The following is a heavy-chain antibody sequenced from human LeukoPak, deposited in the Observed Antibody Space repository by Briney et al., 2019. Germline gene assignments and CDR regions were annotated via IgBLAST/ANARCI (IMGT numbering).Heavy chain of an antibody. J-gene: IGHJ1*01. D-gene: IGHD4-17*01. Sequence: GASVKVSCKASGYTFTSYGISWVRQAPGRGLEWMGWISAYNGNTNYAQKLQGRVTMTTDTSTSTAYMELRSLRSDDTAVYYCARERYVDYGDYNRYFQHWGQGTLVTVSS. CDR2: ISAYNGNT. CDR1: GYTFTSYG. CDR3: ARERYVDYGDYNRYFQH. V-gene: IGHV1-18*01.